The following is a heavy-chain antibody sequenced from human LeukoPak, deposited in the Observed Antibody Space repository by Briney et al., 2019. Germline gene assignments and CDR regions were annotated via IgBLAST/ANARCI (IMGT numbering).Heavy chain of an antibody. V-gene: IGHV4-61*01. CDR1: GGSVSSGSYY. CDR3: ARGLLGIAVAGADY. D-gene: IGHD6-19*01. CDR2: IYYSGST. Sequence: SETLSLTCTVSGGSVSSGSYYWSWIRQPPGKGLEWIGYIYYSGSTNYNPSLKSRVTISVDTSKNQFSLKLSSVTAADTAVYYCARGLLGIAVAGADYWGQGTLVTVSS. J-gene: IGHJ4*02.